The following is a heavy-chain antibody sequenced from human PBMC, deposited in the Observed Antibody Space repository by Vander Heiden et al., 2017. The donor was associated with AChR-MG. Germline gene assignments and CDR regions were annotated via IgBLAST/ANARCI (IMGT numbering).Heavy chain of an antibody. Sequence: QAQLQQSGPGLVKPSQTLSRTSAISGDSVSSNSAAWNWIRQAPSRGLEWLGRTYYRSKWYNDYAVSVKSRITINPDTSKNQFSLQLNSVTPEDTAVYYCARGGNYYDSSGYLIYYYGMDVWGQGTTVTVSS. CDR2: TYYRSKWYN. V-gene: IGHV6-1*01. J-gene: IGHJ6*02. CDR1: GDSVSSNSAA. D-gene: IGHD3-22*01. CDR3: ARGGNYYDSSGYLIYYYGMDV.